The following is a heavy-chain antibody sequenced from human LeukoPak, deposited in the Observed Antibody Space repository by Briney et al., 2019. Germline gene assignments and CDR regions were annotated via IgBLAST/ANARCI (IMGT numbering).Heavy chain of an antibody. CDR3: AREGSGWLNYYYYYMDV. D-gene: IGHD6-19*01. CDR1: GYTFTGYY. Sequence: ASVKVSCKASGYTFTGYYMHWVRQAPGQGLEWMGWINPNSGGTNYAQRFQGRVTMTRDTSISTAYMELSRLRSDDTAVYYCAREGSGWLNYYYYYMDVWGKGTTVTVSS. J-gene: IGHJ6*03. CDR2: INPNSGGT. V-gene: IGHV1-2*02.